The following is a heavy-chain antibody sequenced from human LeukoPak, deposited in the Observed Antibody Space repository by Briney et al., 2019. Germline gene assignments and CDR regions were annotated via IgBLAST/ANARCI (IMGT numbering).Heavy chain of an antibody. V-gene: IGHV3-43*02. CDR1: GFTFDDYA. CDR2: ITGDGRNT. D-gene: IGHD6-19*01. J-gene: IGHJ4*02. Sequence: PGGSLRLSCAASGFTFDDYAMDWVRQAPGKGLEWFSLITGDGRNTYYADSVEGRFTISRDNSKNSLYLQMNSLRIEDTAFYYCAKPRGSGWFPFDYWGQGTLVTVSS. CDR3: AKPRGSGWFPFDY.